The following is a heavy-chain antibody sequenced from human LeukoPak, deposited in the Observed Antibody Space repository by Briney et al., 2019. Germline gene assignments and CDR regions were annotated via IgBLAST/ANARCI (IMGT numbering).Heavy chain of an antibody. J-gene: IGHJ4*02. CDR1: GYTFTGYY. V-gene: IGHV1-2*02. CDR3: AREELAAGRPFDY. D-gene: IGHD1-26*01. Sequence: ASVKVSCKASGYTFTGYYMHWVRQAPGQGLEWMGWINPNSGGTNYAQKFQGRVTMTRDTSISTAYMELSRLGSDDTAVYYCAREELAAGRPFDYWGQGTLVTVSS. CDR2: INPNSGGT.